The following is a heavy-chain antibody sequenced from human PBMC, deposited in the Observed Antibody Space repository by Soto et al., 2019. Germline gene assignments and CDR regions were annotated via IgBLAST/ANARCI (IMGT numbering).Heavy chain of an antibody. Sequence: QVQLVESGGGVVQPGRSLRLSCAASGFTFSSYGMHWVRQAPGKGLEWVAVIWYDGSNKYYADSVKGRFTISRDNSKNTLYLQMNSLRAEDTAVYYCARSLNIAVAGTGYYYGMDVWGQGTTVTVSS. J-gene: IGHJ6*02. CDR2: IWYDGSNK. CDR3: ARSLNIAVAGTGYYYGMDV. D-gene: IGHD6-19*01. V-gene: IGHV3-33*01. CDR1: GFTFSSYG.